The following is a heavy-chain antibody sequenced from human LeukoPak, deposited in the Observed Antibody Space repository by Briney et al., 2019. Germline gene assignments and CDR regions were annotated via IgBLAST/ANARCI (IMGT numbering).Heavy chain of an antibody. CDR3: ARDVGDSSGYYPGY. CDR2: IWYDGSNK. V-gene: IGHV3-33*01. CDR1: GFPFSSYG. D-gene: IGHD3-22*01. J-gene: IGHJ4*02. Sequence: GGSLRLSCAASGFPFSSYGMHWVRQAPGKGLEWVAVIWYDGSNKYYADSVKGRFTISRDNSKNTLYLQMNSLRGEDTAVYYCARDVGDSSGYYPGYWGQGTLVTVSS.